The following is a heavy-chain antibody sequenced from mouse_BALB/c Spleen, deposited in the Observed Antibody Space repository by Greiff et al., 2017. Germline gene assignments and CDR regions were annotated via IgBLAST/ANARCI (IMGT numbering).Heavy chain of an antibody. CDR1: GYSITSDYA. CDR2: ISYSGST. CDR3: ARSGVPYYFDY. D-gene: IGHD2-14*01. V-gene: IGHV3-2*02. Sequence: EVKLQESGPGLVKPSQSLSLTCTVTGYSITSDYAWNWIRQFPGNKLEWMGYISYSGSTSYNPSLKSRISITRDTSKNQFFLQLNSVTTEDTATYYCARSGVPYYFDYWGQGTTLTVSS. J-gene: IGHJ2*01.